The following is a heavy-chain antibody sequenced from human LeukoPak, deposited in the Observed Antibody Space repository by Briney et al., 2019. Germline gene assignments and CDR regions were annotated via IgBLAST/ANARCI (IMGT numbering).Heavy chain of an antibody. Sequence: GESLKISCAASGFTFTSYVMSWVRQAPGKGLEWVASVGGGGDYTYYSDSVKGRFTISRDNSENTVYLQMKSLRAEDTAVYYCVRRTASDFWGQGALVTVSS. CDR3: VRRTASDF. CDR2: VGGGGDYT. J-gene: IGHJ4*02. CDR1: GFTFTSYV. D-gene: IGHD2-21*02. V-gene: IGHV3-23*01.